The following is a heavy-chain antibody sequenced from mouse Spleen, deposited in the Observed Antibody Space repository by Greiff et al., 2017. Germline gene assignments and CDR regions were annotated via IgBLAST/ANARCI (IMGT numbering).Heavy chain of an antibody. CDR2: IDPANGNT. CDR3: ARNYRYDGTWFAY. J-gene: IGHJ3*01. D-gene: IGHD2-14*01. V-gene: IGHV14-3*01. Sequence: DVQLQESVAELVRPGASVKLSCTASGFNIKNTYMHWVKQRPEQGLEWIGRIDPANGNTKYAPKFQGKATITADTSSNTAYLQLSSLTSEDTAIYYCARNYRYDGTWFAYWGQGTLVTVSA. CDR1: GFNIKNTY.